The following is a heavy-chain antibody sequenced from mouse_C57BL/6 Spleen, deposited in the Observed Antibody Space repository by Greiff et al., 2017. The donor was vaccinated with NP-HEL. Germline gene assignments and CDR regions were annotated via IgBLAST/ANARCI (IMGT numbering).Heavy chain of an antibody. J-gene: IGHJ2*01. CDR1: GFTFTDYY. CDR3: ARRVRGDFDY. CDR2: IRNKANGYTT. Sequence: EVKLMESGGGLVQPGGSLSLSCAASGFTFTDYYMSWVRQPPGKALEWLGFIRNKANGYTTEYSASVKGRFTISRDNSQSILYLQMNALRAEDSATYYCARRVRGDFDYWGQGTTLTVSS. D-gene: IGHD2-14*01. V-gene: IGHV7-3*01.